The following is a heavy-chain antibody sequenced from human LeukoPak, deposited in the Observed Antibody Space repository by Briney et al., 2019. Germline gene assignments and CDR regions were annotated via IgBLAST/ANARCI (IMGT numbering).Heavy chain of an antibody. CDR1: GFTFSSYS. Sequence: NPGGSLRLSCAASGFTFSSYSMNWVRQAPGKGLEWVSSISSSSSYIYYADSVKGRFTISRDNAKNSLYLQMNSLRAEDTAVYYCARNRKVAYGNYYYGMDVWGQGTTVTVSS. J-gene: IGHJ6*02. CDR2: ISSSSSYI. D-gene: IGHD3-16*01. V-gene: IGHV3-21*01. CDR3: ARNRKVAYGNYYYGMDV.